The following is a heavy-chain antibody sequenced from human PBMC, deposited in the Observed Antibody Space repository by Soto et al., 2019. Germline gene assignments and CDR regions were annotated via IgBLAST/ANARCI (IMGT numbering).Heavy chain of an antibody. D-gene: IGHD6-19*01. CDR2: IFSNDEK. CDR3: ARSRSGWFLFDP. V-gene: IGHV2-26*01. CDR1: GFSLSNAKMG. Sequence: QVTLKESGPVLVKPTETLTLTCTVSGFSLSNAKMGVSWIRQPPGKALEWLAHIFSNDEKSYSTSLQSRLTISEDTSNSQVVLTMTNTAPADTATSYCARSRSGWFLFDPWGQGTLVTVSS. J-gene: IGHJ5*02.